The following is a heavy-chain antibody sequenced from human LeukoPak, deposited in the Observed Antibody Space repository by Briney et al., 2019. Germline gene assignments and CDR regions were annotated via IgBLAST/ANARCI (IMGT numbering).Heavy chain of an antibody. V-gene: IGHV3-30*18. J-gene: IGHJ4*02. Sequence: GGSLRLSCAASGFTFSGYGMHWVRQAPGKGLEWVAVISYDGSNKYYADSVKGRFTMSRDNSKNTLYLQMNSLRAEDTAVYYCAKDHYYDSSGYYNGFDYWGQGALVAVSS. CDR1: GFTFSGYG. D-gene: IGHD3-22*01. CDR2: ISYDGSNK. CDR3: AKDHYYDSSGYYNGFDY.